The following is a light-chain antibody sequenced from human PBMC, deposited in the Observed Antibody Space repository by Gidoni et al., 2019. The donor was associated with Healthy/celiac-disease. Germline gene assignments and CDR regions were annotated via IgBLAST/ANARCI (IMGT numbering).Light chain of an antibody. V-gene: IGKV1-6*01. J-gene: IGKJ2*03. CDR3: LQDYNYPYS. CDR1: QGIRND. Sequence: AIQMTQSPSSLSASVGDRVTITCRASQGIRNDLGWYQQKPGKAPKLLIYSASSLKSGVPSRFSGSGSGTDFTLTISSLQPEDFATYYCLQDYNYPYSFGQGTKLEIK. CDR2: SAS.